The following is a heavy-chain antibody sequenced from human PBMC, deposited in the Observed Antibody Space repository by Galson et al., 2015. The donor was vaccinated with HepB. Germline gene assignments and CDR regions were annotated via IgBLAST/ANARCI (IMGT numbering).Heavy chain of an antibody. V-gene: IGHV1-46*01. CDR2: ISRYGAST. CDR1: GYSFTDNY. D-gene: IGHD3-22*01. CDR3: AREGPDSTGYYQY. J-gene: IGHJ4*02. Sequence: SVKVSCKASGYSFTDNYIHRMRQAPGQGLEWMGIISRYGASTSYAQKFQGRLIMTRDTSTSTVYMELSSLGSEDTAVYYCAREGPDSTGYYQYWGQGTLVTVSS.